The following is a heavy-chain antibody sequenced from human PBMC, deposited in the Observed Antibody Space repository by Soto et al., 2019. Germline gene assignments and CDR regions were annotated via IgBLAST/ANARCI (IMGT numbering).Heavy chain of an antibody. J-gene: IGHJ5*02. CDR2: ISYDGSNK. D-gene: IGHD3-3*01. CDR3: AKGVLRFLEWFPQYWFDP. CDR1: GFTFSSYG. V-gene: IGHV3-30*18. Sequence: QVQLVESAGGVVQPGRSLRLSCAASGFTFSSYGMHWVRQAPGKGLEWVAVISYDGSNKYYADSVKGRFTISRDTSKNTLYLQMNSLRAEDTAVYYCAKGVLRFLEWFPQYWFDPWGQGTLVTVSS.